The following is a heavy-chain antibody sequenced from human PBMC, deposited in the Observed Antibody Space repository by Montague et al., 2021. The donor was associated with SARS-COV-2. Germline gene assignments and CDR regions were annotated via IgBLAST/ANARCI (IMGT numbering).Heavy chain of an antibody. CDR3: ARDWYDTSGPYFDN. J-gene: IGHJ4*02. D-gene: IGHD3-22*01. Sequence: SETLSLTCIVSGDSVSNHYWSWIRQPPGKGLEWIGYVYSSVTTNXNPSLKSRVSISVDTPKNQVSLRLTSVTAADTAVYFCARDWYDTSGPYFDNWGQGTQVTVSS. CDR2: VYSSVTT. V-gene: IGHV4-59*02. CDR1: GDSVSNHY.